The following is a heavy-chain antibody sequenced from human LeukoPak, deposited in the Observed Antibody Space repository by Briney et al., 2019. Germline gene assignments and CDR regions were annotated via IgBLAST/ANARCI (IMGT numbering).Heavy chain of an antibody. V-gene: IGHV3-74*01. J-gene: IGHJ4*02. D-gene: IGHD3-16*01. CDR1: GFAFSDFW. CDR3: ARVRGGN. CDR2: INEHGTT. Sequence: GGSQRLSCAASGFAFSDFWMYWVRQAPGKGLVWISNINEHGTTAYADSVKGRFTISRDNAKNILYLQMNSLRAEDTAVYYCARVRGGNWGQGTLVTVSS.